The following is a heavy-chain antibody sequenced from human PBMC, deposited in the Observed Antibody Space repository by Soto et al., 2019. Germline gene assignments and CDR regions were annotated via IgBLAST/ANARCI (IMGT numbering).Heavy chain of an antibody. CDR1: GYTFTSYD. CDR2: MNPNSGNT. J-gene: IGHJ5*02. Sequence: GASVKVSCKASGYTFTSYDINWVRQATGQGLEWMGWMNPNSGNTGYAQKFQGRVTMTRNTSISTAYMELSSLRSEDTAVYYCARKGEVVPEGWFDPWGQGTLVTVSS. CDR3: ARKGEVVPEGWFDP. V-gene: IGHV1-8*01. D-gene: IGHD2-2*01.